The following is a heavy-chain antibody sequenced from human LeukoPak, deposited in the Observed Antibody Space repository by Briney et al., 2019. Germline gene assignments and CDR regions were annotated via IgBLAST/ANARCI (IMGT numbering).Heavy chain of an antibody. Sequence: ASVKVSCKASGYTFTSYDINWVRQATGQGLEWMGWMNPNSGNTGYAQKFQGRVTMTRNTSISTAYMELSSLRSEDTAVYYCARVALVGATTWNWFDPWGQGTLVTVSS. CDR1: GYTFTSYD. V-gene: IGHV1-8*01. J-gene: IGHJ5*02. CDR3: ARVALVGATTWNWFDP. CDR2: MNPNSGNT. D-gene: IGHD1-26*01.